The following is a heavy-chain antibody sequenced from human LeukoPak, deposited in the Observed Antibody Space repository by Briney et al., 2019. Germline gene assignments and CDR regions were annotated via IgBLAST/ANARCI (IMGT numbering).Heavy chain of an antibody. CDR2: INPSGGST. CDR3: ARFTFTGYYFDY. V-gene: IGHV1-46*01. Sequence: ASVKVSCKASGYTFTSYAISWVRQAPGQGLEWMGIINPSGGSTSYAQKFQGRVTMTRDTSTSTVYMELSSLRSEDTAVYYCARFTFTGYYFDYWGQGTLVTVSS. CDR1: GYTFTSYA. D-gene: IGHD3-16*01. J-gene: IGHJ4*02.